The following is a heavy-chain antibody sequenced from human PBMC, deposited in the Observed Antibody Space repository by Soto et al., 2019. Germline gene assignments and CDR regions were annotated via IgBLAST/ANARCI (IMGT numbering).Heavy chain of an antibody. Sequence: QMQLVESGGGVVQPGRSLRLSCAASGVTFSSYGMHWVRQAPGKGLEWVAVVSIDGSNEYYVDSVKGRFTISRDNCKNTVHLKMNSMRAEDPAVYYCAKYLGYYYVMDLWGRGTTVTVSS. CDR2: VSIDGSNE. CDR3: AKYLGYYYVMDL. V-gene: IGHV3-30*18. J-gene: IGHJ6*02. CDR1: GVTFSSYG.